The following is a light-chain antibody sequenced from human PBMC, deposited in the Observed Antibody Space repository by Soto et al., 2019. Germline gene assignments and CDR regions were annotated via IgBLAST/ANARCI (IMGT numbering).Light chain of an antibody. Sequence: QSVLTQPASVSGYPGQSITISCTGTSSDVGGYDHVSWYQQHPGKAPKLIIYDVTVRPSGISPRFSGSKSDNTASLAVSGLQPEDEADYYCSSYTNKDTLLFGGGTKVTVL. CDR3: SSYTNKDTLL. V-gene: IGLV2-14*03. J-gene: IGLJ3*02. CDR2: DVT. CDR1: SSDVGGYDH.